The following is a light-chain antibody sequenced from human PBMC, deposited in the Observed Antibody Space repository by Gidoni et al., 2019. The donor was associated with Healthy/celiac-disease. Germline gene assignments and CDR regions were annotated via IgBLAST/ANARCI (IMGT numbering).Light chain of an antibody. J-gene: IGKJ4*01. CDR3: QQSYSTPLT. Sequence: DSQMTQSPSSLSASVGDRVTITCRASQSISSYLNWYQQKPGKAPKLLIYAASSLQSGVPSRFSGSGSGTDFTLTISSLQPENFATYYCQQSYSTPLTFGGXTKVEIK. V-gene: IGKV1-39*01. CDR2: AAS. CDR1: QSISSY.